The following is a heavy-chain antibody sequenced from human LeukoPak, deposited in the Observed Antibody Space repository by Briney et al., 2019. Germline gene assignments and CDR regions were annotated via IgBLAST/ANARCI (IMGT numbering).Heavy chain of an antibody. J-gene: IGHJ4*02. CDR1: GFTFSSYG. D-gene: IGHD3-3*02. Sequence: GRSLRLSCAASGFTFSSYGMHWVRQAPGKGLEWVAVIWYDGSNKYYADSVKGRFTISRDNSKNTLYLQMNSLRAEDTAVYYCARDGAFPTPTNYYFDYWGQGTLVTVSS. CDR3: ARDGAFPTPTNYYFDY. CDR2: IWYDGSNK. V-gene: IGHV3-33*01.